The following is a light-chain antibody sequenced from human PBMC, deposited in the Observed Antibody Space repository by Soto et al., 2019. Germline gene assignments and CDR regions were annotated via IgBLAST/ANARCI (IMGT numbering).Light chain of an antibody. CDR3: HLYGTSPRRT. Sequence: EIVLTQSPGTLSLSPGERATLACRTSQSVSSSYLAWSQQKPGRAPRLLIFGASSRATGIPDRFSGSGSGTDFTLTISRLEPEESEVYYCHLYGTSPRRTFGQGTKVEIK. CDR1: QSVSSSY. V-gene: IGKV3-20*01. CDR2: GAS. J-gene: IGKJ1*01.